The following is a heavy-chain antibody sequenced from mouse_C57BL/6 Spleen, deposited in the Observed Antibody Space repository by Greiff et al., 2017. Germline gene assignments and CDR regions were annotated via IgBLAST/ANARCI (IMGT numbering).Heavy chain of an antibody. V-gene: IGHV14-2*01. CDR2: IDPEDGET. J-gene: IGHJ4*01. CDR1: GFNIKDYY. Sequence: EVQLQQSGAELVKPGASVKFSCTASGFNIKDYYMHWVKQRTEQGLEWIGRIDPEDGETKYAPKFQGKATITADTSSNAAYLQLSSLTSEDTAVYYWARERGLLEGSAMDYWCEGTSVTVSS. CDR3: ARERGLLEGSAMDY. D-gene: IGHD1-1*01.